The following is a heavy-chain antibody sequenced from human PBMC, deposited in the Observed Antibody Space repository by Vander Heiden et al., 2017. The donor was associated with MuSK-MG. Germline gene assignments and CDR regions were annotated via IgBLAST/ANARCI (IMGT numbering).Heavy chain of an antibody. Sequence: QVQLQESGPGLVKPSEPLSLTCSVPVGSINTSYWNWIRPPAGKRPEWIGRIFSSRITNYNPSLKSRVIMSVDTSKNQFSLKLSSMTAADTAVYYCARDPFESSFDYWGQGILVAVSS. CDR3: ARDPFESSFDY. V-gene: IGHV4-4*07. CDR1: VGSINTSY. J-gene: IGHJ4*02. CDR2: IFSSRIT. D-gene: IGHD3-16*01.